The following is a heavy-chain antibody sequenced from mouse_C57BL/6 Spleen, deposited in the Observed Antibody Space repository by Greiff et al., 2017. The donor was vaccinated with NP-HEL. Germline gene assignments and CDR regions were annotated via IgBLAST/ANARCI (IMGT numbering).Heavy chain of an antibody. CDR1: GYTFTDYE. Sequence: VQLQQSGAELVRPGASVTLSCKASGYTFTDYEMHWVQQTPVHGLEWIGAIDPETGGTAYNQKFKGKVILTADKSSSTAYMELRSLTSEDTAVYYCTREAGYFDYWGQGTTLTVSS. CDR2: IDPETGGT. J-gene: IGHJ2*01. V-gene: IGHV1-15*01. CDR3: TREAGYFDY.